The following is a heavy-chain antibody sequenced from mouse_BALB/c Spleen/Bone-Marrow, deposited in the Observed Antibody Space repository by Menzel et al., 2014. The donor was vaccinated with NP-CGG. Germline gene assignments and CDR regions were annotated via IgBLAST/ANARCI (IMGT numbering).Heavy chain of an antibody. CDR2: IYYSGTI. V-gene: IGHV3-5*02. CDR3: ARGAMITTGYFDY. CDR1: GISITTGNYR. Sequence: EVQGVESGPGLVKPSQTVSLTCTVTGISITTGNYRWSWIRQFPGNKLEWIGYIYYSGTITYNPSLTSRTTITRDTSKNQFFLEMNSLTAEDTATYYCARGAMITTGYFDYWGQGITLTVSS. J-gene: IGHJ2*01. D-gene: IGHD2-4*01.